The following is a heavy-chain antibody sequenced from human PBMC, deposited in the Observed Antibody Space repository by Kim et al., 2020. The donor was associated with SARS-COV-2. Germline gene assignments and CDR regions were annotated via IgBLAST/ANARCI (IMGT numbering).Heavy chain of an antibody. D-gene: IGHD3-3*01. V-gene: IGHV4-59*01. Sequence: SETLSLTCTVSGGSISSYYWSWIRQPPGKGLEWIGYIYYSGSTNYNPSLKSRVTISVDTSKNQFSLKLSSVTAADTAVYYCARRLRFLEWKLGPMDVWGKGTTVTVSS. CDR1: GGSISSYY. CDR3: ARRLRFLEWKLGPMDV. CDR2: IYYSGST. J-gene: IGHJ6*03.